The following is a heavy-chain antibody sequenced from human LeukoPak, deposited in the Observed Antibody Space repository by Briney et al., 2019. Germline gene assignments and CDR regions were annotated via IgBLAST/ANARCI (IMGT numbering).Heavy chain of an antibody. CDR3: ARVSATPGLVDYYYYMDV. D-gene: IGHD6-19*01. J-gene: IGHJ6*03. CDR2: IYYSGST. V-gene: IGHV4-59*11. CDR1: GGSISSHY. Sequence: PSETLSLTCTVSGGSISSHYWSWIRQPPGKGLEWIGYIYYSGSTNYNPSLKSRVTISVDTSKNQFSLKLSSVTAADTAVYYCARVSATPGLVDYYYYMDVWGKGTTVTVSS.